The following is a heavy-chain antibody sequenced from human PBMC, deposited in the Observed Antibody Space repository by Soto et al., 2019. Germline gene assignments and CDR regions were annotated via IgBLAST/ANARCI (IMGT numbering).Heavy chain of an antibody. CDR3: ARDQVAVAGFLNNIYYYYGMDV. J-gene: IGHJ6*02. D-gene: IGHD6-13*01. Sequence: EVQLVESGGGLVQPGGSLRLSCAASGFTFSSYDMHWVRQATGKGLEWVSAIGTAGDTYYPGSVKGRFTISRENAKNSLYLQMKSLRAEDTAVYYCARDQVAVAGFLNNIYYYYGMDVWGQGTTVTVSS. CDR2: IGTAGDT. CDR1: GFTFSSYD. V-gene: IGHV3-13*01.